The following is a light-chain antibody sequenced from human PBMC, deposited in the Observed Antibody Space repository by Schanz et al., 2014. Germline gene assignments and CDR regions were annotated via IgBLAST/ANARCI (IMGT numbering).Light chain of an antibody. J-gene: IGKJ5*01. Sequence: EIVLTQSPATLSLSPGERATLSCRASETVTTYLAWYQQKPGQAPRLLIYEASNRATGIPARFSGGGSGTDFTLTISSLEPDDFEVYYCQQRKKWPITFGQGTRLEIK. CDR1: ETVTTY. V-gene: IGKV3-11*01. CDR2: EAS. CDR3: QQRKKWPIT.